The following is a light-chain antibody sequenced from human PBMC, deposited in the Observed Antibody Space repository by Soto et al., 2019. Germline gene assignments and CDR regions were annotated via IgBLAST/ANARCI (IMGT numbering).Light chain of an antibody. CDR3: QKFSAVPT. J-gene: IGKJ4*01. Sequence: DIQMTQSPSSLSESVGDRVTITCRASQAIYNYLAWYQQKPGKVPILLISAASTLQSGVPSRFSGSGSGTDFTLTISSLQPEDVATYYCQKFSAVPTFGGGTKVEI. CDR1: QAIYNY. V-gene: IGKV1-27*01. CDR2: AAS.